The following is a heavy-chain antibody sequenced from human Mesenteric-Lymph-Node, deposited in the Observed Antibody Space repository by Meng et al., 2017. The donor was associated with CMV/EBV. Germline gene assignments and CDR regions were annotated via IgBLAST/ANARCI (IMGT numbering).Heavy chain of an antibody. CDR2: ITAYNGNT. CDR1: GYTFTNYG. V-gene: IGHV1-18*01. CDR3: ASRSYCGSTSCLRYYGMDV. Sequence: ASVKVSCKASGYTFTNYGISWVRQAPGQGLEWMGWITAYNGNTHYAQKFQGRITLTTDTSTSTAYMELSSLRSEDTAVYYCASRSYCGSTSCLRYYGMDVWGQGTTVTVSS. D-gene: IGHD2-2*01. J-gene: IGHJ6*02.